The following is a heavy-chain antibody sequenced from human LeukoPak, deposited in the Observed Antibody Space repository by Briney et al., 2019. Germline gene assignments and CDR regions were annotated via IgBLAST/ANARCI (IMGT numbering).Heavy chain of an antibody. CDR2: LWSDGSNK. Sequence: GGSLRLSCTASGFTFRTYGFHWVRQAPGKGLEWVAVLWSDGSNKYFADSVKGRFTISRDNSKNTLSLQMNSLRAEDTAVYYCAKGLNGYGSGSYSHLDAFDIWGQGTLVTVSS. D-gene: IGHD3-10*01. V-gene: IGHV3-33*06. CDR3: AKGLNGYGSGSYSHLDAFDI. J-gene: IGHJ3*02. CDR1: GFTFRTYG.